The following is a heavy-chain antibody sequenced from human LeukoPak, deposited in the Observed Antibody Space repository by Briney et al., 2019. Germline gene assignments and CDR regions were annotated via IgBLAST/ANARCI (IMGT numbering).Heavy chain of an antibody. J-gene: IGHJ4*02. CDR2: ISSSGSTI. CDR1: GFTFSSYA. D-gene: IGHD3-22*01. CDR3: AREARDSSLYYFDY. Sequence: PGGSLRLSCAASGFTFSSYAMSWIRQAPGKGLEWVSYISSSGSTIYYADSVKGRFTISRDNAKNSLYLQMNSLRAEDTAVYYCAREARDSSLYYFDYWGQGTLVTVSS. V-gene: IGHV3-11*04.